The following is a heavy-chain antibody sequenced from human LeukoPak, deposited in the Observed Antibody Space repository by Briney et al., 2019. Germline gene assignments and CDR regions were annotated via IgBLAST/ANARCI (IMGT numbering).Heavy chain of an antibody. D-gene: IGHD3-16*02. V-gene: IGHV5-51*01. CDR2: IYPGDSDT. J-gene: IGHJ4*02. CDR1: GYSFTSYW. CDR3: ESGYYDYVWGSYRPPGFDY. Sequence: GESLKISCKGSGYSFTSYWIGWVRQMPGKGLEWMGIIYPGDSDTRYSPSFQGQVTISADKSISTAYLQWRSLKASDTAMYYCESGYYDYVWGSYRPPGFDYWGQGTLVTVSS.